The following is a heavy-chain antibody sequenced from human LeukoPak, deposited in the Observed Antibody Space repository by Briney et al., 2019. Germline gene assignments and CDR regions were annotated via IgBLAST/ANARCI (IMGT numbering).Heavy chain of an antibody. J-gene: IGHJ4*02. D-gene: IGHD6-19*01. CDR1: GFTLNDYY. CDR2: IGSSDNII. Sequence: GGSLRLSCAASGFTLNDYYMSWIRQPPGKGLEWVADIGSSDNIISYGASVRRRFTISSDIAKNSLYLHMNSMRADDTAVYYCAREIVAGAFDSWGQGTLVTVSS. V-gene: IGHV3-11*01. CDR3: AREIVAGAFDS.